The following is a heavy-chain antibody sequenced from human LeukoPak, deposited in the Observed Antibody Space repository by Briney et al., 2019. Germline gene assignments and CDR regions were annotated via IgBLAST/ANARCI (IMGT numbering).Heavy chain of an antibody. CDR2: IGNSGATT. CDR1: GFSFSSYD. Sequence: PGGSLRLCCAASGFSFSSYDMTWVRQAPGRGLEWVSTIGNSGATTFYADSVKGRFTISRDNSKNTLCLQMNSLRVEDTAVYYCAKDSIPQLVATDSWGQGTLVTVSS. D-gene: IGHD6-13*01. CDR3: AKDSIPQLVATDS. V-gene: IGHV3-23*01. J-gene: IGHJ4*02.